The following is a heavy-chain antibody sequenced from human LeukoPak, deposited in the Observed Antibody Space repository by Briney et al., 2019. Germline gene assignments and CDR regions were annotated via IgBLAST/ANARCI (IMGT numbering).Heavy chain of an antibody. D-gene: IGHD5-24*01. CDR1: GYTFTGYY. J-gene: IGHJ4*02. Sequence: GASVKVSCKASGYTFTGYYMHWVRQAPGQGLEWMGWINPNSGGTNYAQKFQGRVTMTRDTFISTAYMELSRLRSDDTAVYYCARSGPRDGYNRAIGYWGQGTLVTVSS. CDR2: INPNSGGT. CDR3: ARSGPRDGYNRAIGY. V-gene: IGHV1-2*02.